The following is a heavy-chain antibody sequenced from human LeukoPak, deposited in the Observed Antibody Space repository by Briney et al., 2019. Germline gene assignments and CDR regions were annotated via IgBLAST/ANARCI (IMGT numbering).Heavy chain of an antibody. CDR1: GGTFSSYA. CDR2: IIPIFGIA. J-gene: IGHJ4*02. Sequence: SVKVSCKASGGTFSSYAISWVRQAPGQGLEWMGRIIPIFGIANYAQKFQGRVTITADKSTSTAYMELSSLRSEDTAVYYCARDERSSIDYWGQGTLVTVSS. D-gene: IGHD5-24*01. V-gene: IGHV1-69*04. CDR3: ARDERSSIDY.